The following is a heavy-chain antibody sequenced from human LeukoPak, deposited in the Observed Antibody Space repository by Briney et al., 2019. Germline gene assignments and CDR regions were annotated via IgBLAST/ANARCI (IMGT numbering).Heavy chain of an antibody. J-gene: IGHJ3*02. CDR2: IYYSGST. CDR1: GGSISSSSYY. V-gene: IGHV4-31*03. CDR3: ARDTVTTTFDALDI. Sequence: SETLSLTCTVSGGSISSSSYYWGWIRQPPGKGLEWIGYIYYSGSTYYNPSLKSRVTISVDTSKNQFSLKLSSVAAADTAVYYCARDTVTTTFDALDIWGQGTMVTVSS. D-gene: IGHD4-17*01.